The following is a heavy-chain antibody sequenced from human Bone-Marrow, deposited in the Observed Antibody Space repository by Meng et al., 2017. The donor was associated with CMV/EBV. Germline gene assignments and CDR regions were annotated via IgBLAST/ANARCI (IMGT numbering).Heavy chain of an antibody. CDR2: ISHSGST. V-gene: IGHV4-34*01. J-gene: IGHJ5*02. D-gene: IGHD3-3*01. CDR3: ARGGGLRFVYP. Sequence: SETLSLTCAVYGGSFSGYYWSWIRQPPGKGLEWSGEISHSGSTNYDPSLKSRVTISVDTSKNQFSLKLSSVTAADTAVYYCARGGGLRFVYPWGQGTLDTVSS. CDR1: GGSFSGYY.